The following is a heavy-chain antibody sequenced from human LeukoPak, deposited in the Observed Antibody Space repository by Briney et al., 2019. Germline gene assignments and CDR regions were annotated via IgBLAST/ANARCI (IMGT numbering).Heavy chain of an antibody. CDR3: AKGVAGVISTAMQS. V-gene: IGHV3-23*01. J-gene: IGHJ5*02. CDR1: GFTFSNYG. Sequence: GGSLRLSCAASGFTFSNYGMNWVRQAPGKGLEWVSGITGSGGNTYYADSVKGRFTISRDNAKNSLTLQMNSLGTEDTAFYYCAKGVAGVISTAMQSWGQGTLVTVSS. D-gene: IGHD2-2*01. CDR2: ITGSGGNT.